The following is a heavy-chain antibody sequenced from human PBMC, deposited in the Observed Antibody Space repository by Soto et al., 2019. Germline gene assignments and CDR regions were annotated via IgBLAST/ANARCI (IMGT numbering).Heavy chain of an antibody. Sequence: QVQLVESGGGVVQPGRSLRLSCVTSGFTFSSYGIHWVRQAPGKGLEWVAIIWYDGSNKNYADSVKGRFTISRDNSKNTVYLELNSLRAEDTAVYYCARARESGSYYVLTQDALDICGQGTIVTVSS. CDR1: GFTFSSYG. V-gene: IGHV3-33*01. CDR3: ARARESGSYYVLTQDALDI. J-gene: IGHJ3*02. CDR2: IWYDGSNK. D-gene: IGHD1-26*01.